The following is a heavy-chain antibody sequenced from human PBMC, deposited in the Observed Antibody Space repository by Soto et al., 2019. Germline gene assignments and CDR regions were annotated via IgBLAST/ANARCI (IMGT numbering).Heavy chain of an antibody. J-gene: IGHJ5*02. CDR3: ACQYAFLTGFQFDP. D-gene: IGHD3-9*01. Sequence: EVQLVESGGGLVKPGGSLRLSCAASGFTFSNYNMNWVRQAPGKGLEWVSSIRSSSSYIYYADSVKGRFTISRDNAKNSLYLLMNSLRAEDTAIYFCACQYAFLTGFQFDPRGQGTLVTVSS. CDR1: GFTFSNYN. V-gene: IGHV3-21*01. CDR2: IRSSSSYI.